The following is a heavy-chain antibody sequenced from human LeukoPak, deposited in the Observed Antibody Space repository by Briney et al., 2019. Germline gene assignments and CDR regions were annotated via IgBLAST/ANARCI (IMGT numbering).Heavy chain of an antibody. CDR1: GFTFSRYW. CDR2: IKQDGSEK. Sequence: GGSLRLSCAASGFTFSRYWMSWVRQAPGKGLEWVANIKQDGSEKYYVDSVKGRFTISRDNAKNSLYLQMNSLRAEDTAVYYCASNSGYDSFGFDYWGQGTLVTVSS. J-gene: IGHJ4*02. D-gene: IGHD5-12*01. CDR3: ASNSGYDSFGFDY. V-gene: IGHV3-7*01.